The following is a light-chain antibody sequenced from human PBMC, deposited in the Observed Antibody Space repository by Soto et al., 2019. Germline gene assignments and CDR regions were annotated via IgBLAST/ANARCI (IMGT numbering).Light chain of an antibody. CDR2: GAS. V-gene: IGKV3-20*01. CDR1: QSVSSSY. Sequence: EIVLTQSPGTLSLSPGERATLSCRASQSVSSSYLAWYQQKPGQAPRLLIYGASSRATGIPDRFSGSGSGNDFTLIISRLEPDDFAVYYCQQYGSSPMTFGQGTKVDIK. J-gene: IGKJ1*01. CDR3: QQYGSSPMT.